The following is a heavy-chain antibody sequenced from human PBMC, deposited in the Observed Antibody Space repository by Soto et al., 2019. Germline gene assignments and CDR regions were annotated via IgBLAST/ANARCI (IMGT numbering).Heavy chain of an antibody. CDR3: ARASSGTYRLDY. Sequence: ASVKVSCKASGYTFTSCNIHWVRQAPGQGLEWMGVINPSGGGASYAQSFQGRVTLTRDTSTSTVYMELNSLRSEDTAVYYCARASSGTYRLDYWAREPWSPSPQ. CDR1: GYTFTSCN. D-gene: IGHD1-26*01. V-gene: IGHV1-46*01. CDR2: INPSGGGA. J-gene: IGHJ4*02.